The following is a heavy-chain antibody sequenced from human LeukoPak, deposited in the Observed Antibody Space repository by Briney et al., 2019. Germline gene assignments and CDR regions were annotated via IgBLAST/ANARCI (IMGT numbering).Heavy chain of an antibody. CDR1: GGSISRTNW. CDR2: ISLSGRT. Sequence: SETLSLTCDVSGGSISRTNWWSWVRQSPGQGLEWIGEISLSGRTNYNPSLQSRVTMSLDESKNQLSLGLASVTAADTAVYYCARGDYDILPWGQGTLVTVSS. J-gene: IGHJ5*02. CDR3: ARGDYDILP. V-gene: IGHV4-4*02. D-gene: IGHD3-9*01.